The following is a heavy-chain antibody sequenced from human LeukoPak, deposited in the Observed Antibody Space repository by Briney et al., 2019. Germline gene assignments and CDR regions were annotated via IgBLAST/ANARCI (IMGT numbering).Heavy chain of an antibody. V-gene: IGHV4-39*07. CDR3: AKIAVADGMDV. Sequence: PSETLSLTCTVSGDSINSRSYYWDWIRQPPGKGLEWIGEVNHSGNTNYNPSLKSRVTISVDTSKNHFSLKLRSVTAADTAVYYCAKIAVADGMDVWGQGTTVTVSS. D-gene: IGHD6-19*01. CDR1: GDSINSRSYY. CDR2: VNHSGNT. J-gene: IGHJ6*02.